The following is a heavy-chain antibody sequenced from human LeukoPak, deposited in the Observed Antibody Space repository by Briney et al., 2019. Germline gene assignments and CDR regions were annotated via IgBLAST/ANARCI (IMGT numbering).Heavy chain of an antibody. CDR1: GFIFSSFF. V-gene: IGHV3-7*01. J-gene: IGHJ4*02. CDR2: ISLDGSET. Sequence: GGSLRLSCAASGFIFSSFFLNWVRLTPGGELEWVARISLDGSETFYMDSVRGRFTISRDNTEKSLYLQVNSLRAEDTAVYFCVRDLGHSRHYFEYWGQGALVTVSS. D-gene: IGHD2-15*01. CDR3: VRDLGHSRHYFEY.